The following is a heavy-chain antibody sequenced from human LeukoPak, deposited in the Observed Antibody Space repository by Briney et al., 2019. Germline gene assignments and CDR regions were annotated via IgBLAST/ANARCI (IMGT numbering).Heavy chain of an antibody. V-gene: IGHV3-21*01. Sequence: GGSLRLSCAASGFTFSSYSMNWVRQAPGKGLEWVSSISSGSSYIYYADSVKGRFTISRDNAKNPLYLQMNSLRAEDTAVYYCATNEVLWFGELFHLDLWGRGTLVTVSS. CDR3: ATNEVLWFGELFHLDL. J-gene: IGHJ2*01. CDR2: ISSGSSYI. D-gene: IGHD3-10*01. CDR1: GFTFSSYS.